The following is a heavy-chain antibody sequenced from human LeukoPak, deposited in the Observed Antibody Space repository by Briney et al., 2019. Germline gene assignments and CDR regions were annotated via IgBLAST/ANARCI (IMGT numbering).Heavy chain of an antibody. CDR2: ISSSSSYI. Sequence: GGSLRLSCIASGFTFSSYSMNWVRQAPGKGLEWVSSISSSSSYIYYADSVKGRFPISRDNAKNSLYLQMNSLRAEDTAVYYCARDSRYCSSTSCYGTYWGQGTMVTVSS. V-gene: IGHV3-21*01. D-gene: IGHD2-2*01. J-gene: IGHJ1*01. CDR1: GFTFSSYS. CDR3: ARDSRYCSSTSCYGTY.